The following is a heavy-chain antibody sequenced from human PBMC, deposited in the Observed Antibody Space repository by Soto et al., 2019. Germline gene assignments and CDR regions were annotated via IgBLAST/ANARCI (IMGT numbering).Heavy chain of an antibody. V-gene: IGHV4-59*01. CDR3: ARARGANDSKTYYRY. CDR2: IYFNGST. CDR1: GCSISDYY. D-gene: IGHD3-22*01. Sequence: SETLSLTCAVSGCSISDYYWSWIRQPPGQGLEWIGYIYFNGSTNYNPPLKSRVIISIDTSKNQFSLKMTSVTAADTAVYYCARARGANDSKTYYRYWGQGTLVTV. J-gene: IGHJ4*02.